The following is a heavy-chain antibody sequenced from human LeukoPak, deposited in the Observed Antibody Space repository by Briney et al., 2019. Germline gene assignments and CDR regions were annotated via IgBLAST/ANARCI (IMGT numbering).Heavy chain of an antibody. CDR1: GFTFSSYG. CDR3: AKQEDSFDY. Sequence: PGRSLRLSCAASGFTFSSYGMHWVRQAPGKGLEWVAVISYDGSNKYYADSVKGRFTISRDNSKNTLYLQMNSLRAEDTAVYYCAKQEDSFDYWGQGTLVTVSS. V-gene: IGHV3-30*18. J-gene: IGHJ4*02. CDR2: ISYDGSNK.